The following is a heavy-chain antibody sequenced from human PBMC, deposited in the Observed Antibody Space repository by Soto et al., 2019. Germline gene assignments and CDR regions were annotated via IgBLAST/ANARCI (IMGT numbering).Heavy chain of an antibody. CDR3: ARFYYDILTGYPKPNNWFDP. D-gene: IGHD3-9*01. CDR1: GGSFSGYY. Sequence: PSETLSLTCAVYGGSFSGYYWSWIRQPPGKGLEWIGEINHSGSTDYNPSLKSRVTISVDTSKNQFSLKLSSVTAADTAVYYCARFYYDILTGYPKPNNWFDPWGQGTLVTVSS. V-gene: IGHV4-34*01. J-gene: IGHJ5*02. CDR2: INHSGST.